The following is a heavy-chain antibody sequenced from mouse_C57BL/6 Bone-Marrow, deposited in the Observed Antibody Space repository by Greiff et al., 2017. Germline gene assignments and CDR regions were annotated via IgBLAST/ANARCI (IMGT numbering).Heavy chain of an antibody. D-gene: IGHD1-1*01. Sequence: QVTLKESGPGLLLPSQTLSLTCSFSGFSLSTFGMGVGWIRQPSGKGLEWLAHIWWDDDTYYNPALKSRITNSKDTSKHQVFLKIANVDTADTATDYCARIPGEYYGGDNYYDYWGQGTTLTVSS. J-gene: IGHJ2*01. CDR1: GFSLSTFGMG. CDR3: ARIPGEYYGGDNYYDY. CDR2: IWWDDDT. V-gene: IGHV8-8*01.